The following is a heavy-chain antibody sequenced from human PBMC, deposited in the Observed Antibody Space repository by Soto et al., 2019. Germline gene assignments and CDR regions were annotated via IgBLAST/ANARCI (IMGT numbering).Heavy chain of an antibody. CDR2: ISGSGGST. V-gene: IGHV3-23*01. D-gene: IGHD3-16*02. CDR3: AKGSYYDYIWGSYRHFDY. Sequence: GGSLRLSCAASGFTFSSYAMSWVRQAPGKGLEWVSAISGSGGSTYYADSVKGRFTISRDNSKNTLYLQMNSLRAEDTAVYYCAKGSYYDYIWGSYRHFDYWGQGTLVTVSS. CDR1: GFTFSSYA. J-gene: IGHJ4*02.